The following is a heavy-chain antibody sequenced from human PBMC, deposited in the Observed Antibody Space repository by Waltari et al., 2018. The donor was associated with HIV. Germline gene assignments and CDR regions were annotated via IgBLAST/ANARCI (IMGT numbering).Heavy chain of an antibody. D-gene: IGHD3-10*01. J-gene: IGHJ5*02. CDR1: GGSFDEYY. CDR3: ARTYKRITLFEIIRDLSWFDP. Sequence: QVQLQQWGAGLLKPSETLSLTCAIYGGSFDEYYWAWIRQTPEKGLEWLGDINKIGNTTSNPSLKSLGTVSIETSKNQFSLNLRSVTVADTAVYYCARTYKRITLFEIIRDLSWFDPWGQGTLVTVSS. V-gene: IGHV4-34*01. CDR2: INKIGNT.